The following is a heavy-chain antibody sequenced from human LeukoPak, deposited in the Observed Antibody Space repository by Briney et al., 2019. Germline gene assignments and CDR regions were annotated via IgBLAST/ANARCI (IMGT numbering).Heavy chain of an antibody. CDR1: GYTFTGYY. CDR3: ARDQGKWLPVGFDY. V-gene: IGHV1-2*02. CDR2: INPNSGGT. D-gene: IGHD6-19*01. Sequence: ASVKVSCKASGYTFTGYYMHWVRQAPGQGLEWMGWINPNSGGTNYAQKFQGRVTMTRDTSISTAYMELSRLRSDDTAVYYCARDQGKWLPVGFDYWGQGTLVTVSS. J-gene: IGHJ4*02.